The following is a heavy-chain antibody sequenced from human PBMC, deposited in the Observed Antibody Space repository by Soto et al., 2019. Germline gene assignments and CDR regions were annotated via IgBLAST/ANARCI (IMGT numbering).Heavy chain of an antibody. D-gene: IGHD5-12*01. CDR1: GGSISSSSYY. V-gene: IGHV4-39*01. CDR3: ASLASGYSSYYYYYYMDV. Sequence: QLQLQESGPGLVKPSETLSLTCTVSGGSISSSSYYWGWIRQPPGKGLEWIGSIYYSGSTYYNPSLKSRVNISVDTSKNQFSLKLSSVTAADTAVYYCASLASGYSSYYYYYYMDVWGKGTTVTVSS. J-gene: IGHJ6*03. CDR2: IYYSGST.